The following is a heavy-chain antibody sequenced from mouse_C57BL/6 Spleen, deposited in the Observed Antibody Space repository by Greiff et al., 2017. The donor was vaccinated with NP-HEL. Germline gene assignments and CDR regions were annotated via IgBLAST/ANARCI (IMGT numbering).Heavy chain of an antibody. CDR2: IHPNSGST. Sequence: QVQLQQSGAELVKPGASVKLSCKASGYTFTSYWMHWVKQRPGQGLEWIGMIHPNSGSTNYNEKFKSKATLTVDKSSSTAYMQLSSLTSEDSAVDYCARYGINYYGSIYYVGCWGQGTTLTVSS. J-gene: IGHJ2*01. V-gene: IGHV1-64*01. CDR3: ARYGINYYGSIYYVGC. D-gene: IGHD1-1*01. CDR1: GYTFTSYW.